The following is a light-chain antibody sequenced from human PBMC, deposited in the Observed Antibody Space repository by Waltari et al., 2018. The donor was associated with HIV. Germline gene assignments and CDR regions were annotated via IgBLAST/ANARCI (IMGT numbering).Light chain of an antibody. CDR1: SSHIGAGYD. V-gene: IGLV1-40*01. Sequence: QSVLSQPPSASWAPAQRVSISRTGSSSHIGAGYDVHLYQQLPGTAPKLLTYRNNNRPSGVPDRFSGSKSGTSASLAITGLQPEDEADYYCQSYDNSLSGLVFGGGTKLTVL. J-gene: IGLJ3*02. CDR3: QSYDNSLSGLV. CDR2: RNN.